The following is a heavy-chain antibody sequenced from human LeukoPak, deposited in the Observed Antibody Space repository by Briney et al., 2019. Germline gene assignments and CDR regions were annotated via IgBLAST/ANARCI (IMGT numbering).Heavy chain of an antibody. CDR2: ISSSGSTI. Sequence: PGGSLRLSCAASGFTFSSYEMNWVRQAPGKGLEWISYISSSGSTIYYADSVKGRFTISRDNANNSLYLQMNSLRAEHTAIYYCASSSSYALDYWGQGTLVTVSS. D-gene: IGHD6-6*01. CDR1: GFTFSSYE. J-gene: IGHJ4*02. V-gene: IGHV3-48*03. CDR3: ASSSSYALDY.